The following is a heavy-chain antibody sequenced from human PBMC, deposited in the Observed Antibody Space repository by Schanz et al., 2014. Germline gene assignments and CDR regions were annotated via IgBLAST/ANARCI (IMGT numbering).Heavy chain of an antibody. CDR3: ARVGRNSYGFTSRFDA. D-gene: IGHD3-16*01. V-gene: IGHV3-23*01. J-gene: IGHJ5*02. Sequence: DVQLLESGGGLVQPGGSLRLSCAASGFTFSAYAMTWVRQIPGKGLEWVSYVSRSTPDIYYADSVKGRFTISRDNSKNTVYIQMNSLRAEDTAMYYCARVGRNSYGFTSRFDAWGQGTLVAVSS. CDR2: VSRSTPDI. CDR1: GFTFSAYA.